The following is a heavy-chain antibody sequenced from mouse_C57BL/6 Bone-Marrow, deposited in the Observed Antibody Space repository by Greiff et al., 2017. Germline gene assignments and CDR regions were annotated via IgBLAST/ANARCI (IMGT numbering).Heavy chain of an antibody. CDR2: IDPSDSYT. J-gene: IGHJ1*03. Sequence: QVQLQQPGAELVRPGTSVKLSCTASGYTFTSYWMHWVKQRPGQGLEWIGVIDPSDSYTNSNQKFKGKATLTVDTSSSTAYMQLSSLTSEAAAVYYCAREKIWITTVVEGYWYFDVWGTGTTVTVSA. D-gene: IGHD1-1*01. CDR1: GYTFTSYW. V-gene: IGHV1-59*01. CDR3: AREKIWITTVVEGYWYFDV.